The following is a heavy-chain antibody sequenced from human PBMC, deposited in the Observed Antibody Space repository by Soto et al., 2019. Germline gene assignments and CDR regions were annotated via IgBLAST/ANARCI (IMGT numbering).Heavy chain of an antibody. V-gene: IGHV4-61*01. Sequence: SETLSLTCTVSGGSVSSGSYYWSWIRQPPGKGLEWIGYIYYSGSTNYNPSLKSRVTISVDTSKNQFSLKLSSVTAADTAVYYCARERKYYYDSSAISPRAVLYYYYGMDVWGQGTTVTVSS. CDR2: IYYSGST. J-gene: IGHJ6*02. CDR1: GGSVSSGSYY. CDR3: ARERKYYYDSSAISPRAVLYYYYGMDV. D-gene: IGHD3-22*01.